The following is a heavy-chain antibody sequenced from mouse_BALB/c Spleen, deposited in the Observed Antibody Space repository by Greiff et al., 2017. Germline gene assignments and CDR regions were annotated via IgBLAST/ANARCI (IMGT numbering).Heavy chain of an antibody. Sequence: EVQLQQSGPGLVKPSQSLSLTCTVTGYSITSDYAWNWIRQFPGNKLEWMGYISYSGSTSYNPSLKSRISITRDTSKNQFFLQLNSVTTEDTATYYCASRGLKAYYGNYRAMDYWGQGTSVTVSS. CDR2: ISYSGST. D-gene: IGHD2-10*01. J-gene: IGHJ4*01. V-gene: IGHV3-2*02. CDR3: ASRGLKAYYGNYRAMDY. CDR1: GYSITSDYA.